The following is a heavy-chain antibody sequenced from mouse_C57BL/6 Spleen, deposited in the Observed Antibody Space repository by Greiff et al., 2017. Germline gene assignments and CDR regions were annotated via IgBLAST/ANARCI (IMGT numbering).Heavy chain of an antibody. D-gene: IGHD2-3*01. Sequence: EVKLMESGGGLVKPGGSLKLSCAASGFTFSSYTMSWVRQTPEKRLEWVATISGGGGNTYYPDSVKGRFTISRDNAKNTLYLQMSSLRSEDTALYYFARGDDGYDYWGQGTTLTVAS. CDR2: ISGGGGNT. J-gene: IGHJ2*01. CDR3: ARGDDGYDY. CDR1: GFTFSSYT. V-gene: IGHV5-9*01.